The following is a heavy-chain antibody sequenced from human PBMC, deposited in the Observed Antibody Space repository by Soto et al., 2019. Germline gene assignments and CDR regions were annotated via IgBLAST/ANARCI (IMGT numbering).Heavy chain of an antibody. V-gene: IGHV3-21*01. CDR1: GFTFSSYS. CDR2: ISSSSSYI. D-gene: IGHD6-6*01. Sequence: GGSLRLSCAASGFTFSSYSMNWVRQAPGKGLEWVSSISSSSSYIYYADSAKGRFTISRDNAKNSLYLQMNSLRAEDTAVYYCARVSFQYSSWWGDNWFDPWGQGTLVTVSS. J-gene: IGHJ5*02. CDR3: ARVSFQYSSWWGDNWFDP.